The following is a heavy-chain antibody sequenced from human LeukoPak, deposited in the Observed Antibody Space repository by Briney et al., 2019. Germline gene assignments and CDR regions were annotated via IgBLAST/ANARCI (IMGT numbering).Heavy chain of an antibody. D-gene: IGHD6-19*01. CDR2: ISSSSTDI. J-gene: IGHJ4*02. CDR1: GFTFSSYS. CDR3: ATGQWLPDY. V-gene: IGHV3-21*01. Sequence: GGSLRLSCASSGFTFSSYSMNWVRQAPGKGLEWVSSISSSSTDIYYADSVKGRFTISRDNAKNSLYLQMNSLRVEDTAVYYCATGQWLPDYWGQGTLVTVSS.